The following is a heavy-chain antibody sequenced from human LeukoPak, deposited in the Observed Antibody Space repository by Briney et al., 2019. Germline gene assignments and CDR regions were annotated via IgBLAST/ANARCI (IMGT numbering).Heavy chain of an antibody. CDR3: ARVGRINTMVRGVKRGNFDY. Sequence: SETLSLTCTVSGGSVSSGNYYWSWIRQPPGKGLEWIGYIFYSGSTKYNPSLKSRVTISVDTSKNQFSLKLSSVTAADTAVYYCARVGRINTMVRGVKRGNFDYWGQGTLVTVSS. J-gene: IGHJ4*02. D-gene: IGHD3-10*01. V-gene: IGHV4-61*01. CDR1: GGSVSSGNYY. CDR2: IFYSGST.